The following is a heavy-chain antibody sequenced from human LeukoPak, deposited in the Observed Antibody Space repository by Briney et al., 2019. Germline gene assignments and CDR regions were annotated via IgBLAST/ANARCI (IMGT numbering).Heavy chain of an antibody. J-gene: IGHJ4*02. CDR2: ISYDGSNK. D-gene: IGHD1-14*01. Sequence: GGSLRLSCAASGFTFSSYAMHWVRQAPGKGLEWVAVISYDGSNKYYADSVKGRFTISRDNAKNTLYLQMNSLRAEDTAVYYCARDSPLTSWGQGTLVTVSS. CDR1: GFTFSSYA. CDR3: ARDSPLTS. V-gene: IGHV3-30*04.